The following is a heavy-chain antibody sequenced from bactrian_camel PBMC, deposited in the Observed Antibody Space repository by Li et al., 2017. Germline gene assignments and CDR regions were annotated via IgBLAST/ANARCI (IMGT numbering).Heavy chain of an antibody. V-gene: IGHV3S68*01. CDR3: AASDGSAYETARPPCVSHLFHL. D-gene: IGHD2*01. CDR2: SGGYGGT. Sequence: HVQLVESGGGSVQAGGSLRLSCVGSGYPNSMKIRYIGWFREAPGKERELVAFSGGYGGTNYADSVKGRFTISRDDTGNTIHLQMNSLKPEDTAVYYCAASDGSAYETARPPCVSHLFHLWGQGTQVTVS. J-gene: IGHJ4*01. CDR1: GYPNSMKIRY.